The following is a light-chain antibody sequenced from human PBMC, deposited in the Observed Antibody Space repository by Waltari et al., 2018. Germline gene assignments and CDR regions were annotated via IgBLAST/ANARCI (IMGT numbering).Light chain of an antibody. J-gene: IGLJ3*02. CDR3: QSYDSSNLWV. V-gene: IGLV6-57*01. Sequence: NFMLTQPHSVSESPGKTVTISCTRSSGSIASNYVQWYQQRPGSSPTTVIYEDNQRPSGLPDRFSGSIDSSSNSASLAISGLKTEDEADYYCQSYDSSNLWVFGGGTKLTVL. CDR2: EDN. CDR1: SGSIASNY.